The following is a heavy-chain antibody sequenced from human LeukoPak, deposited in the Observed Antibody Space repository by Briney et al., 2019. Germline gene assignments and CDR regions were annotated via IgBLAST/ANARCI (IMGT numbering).Heavy chain of an antibody. V-gene: IGHV4-59*01. J-gene: IGHJ3*02. CDR3: ARAPYDILTRLGAFDI. Sequence: SETLSLTCTVSGGSISSYYWSWIRQPPGKGLEWIGYIYYSGSTNYNPSLKSRVTISVDTSKNQFSLKLSSVTAADTAVYCCARAPYDILTRLGAFDIWGQGTMVTVSS. CDR1: GGSISSYY. D-gene: IGHD3-9*01. CDR2: IYYSGST.